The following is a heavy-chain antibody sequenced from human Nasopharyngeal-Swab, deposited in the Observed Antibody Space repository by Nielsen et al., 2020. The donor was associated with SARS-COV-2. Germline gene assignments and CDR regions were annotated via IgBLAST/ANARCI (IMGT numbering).Heavy chain of an antibody. CDR2: FDPEDGET. CDR3: ARARIELGGNWFDP. D-gene: IGHD2-15*01. J-gene: IGHJ5*02. Sequence: ASVKVSCKVSGYTLTELSMHWVRQAPGKGLEWMGGFDPEDGETIYAQKFQGRVTITADKSTSTAYMELSSLRSEDTAVYYCARARIELGGNWFDPWGQGTLVTVSS. V-gene: IGHV1-24*01. CDR1: GYTLTELS.